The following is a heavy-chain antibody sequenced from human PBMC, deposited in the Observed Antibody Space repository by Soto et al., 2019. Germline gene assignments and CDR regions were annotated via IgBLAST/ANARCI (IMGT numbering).Heavy chain of an antibody. CDR3: ASWGFIVATNWYFDL. D-gene: IGHD5-12*01. J-gene: IGHJ2*01. CDR1: GFTFSSYW. V-gene: IGHV3-7*01. Sequence: EAQLVESGGGLVQPGGSLRLSCAASGFTFSSYWMSWVRQAPGKGLEWVANIKQDGNEESYVDSVKGLFTIARENTKNSLFLQMNSLRAEDTAVYYCASWGFIVATNWYFDLWGRGTLVTVSS. CDR2: IKQDGNEE.